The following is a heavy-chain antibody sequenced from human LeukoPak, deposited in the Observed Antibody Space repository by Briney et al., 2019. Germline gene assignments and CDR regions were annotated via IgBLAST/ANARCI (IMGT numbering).Heavy chain of an antibody. CDR1: GVTFSSYE. CDR3: ARLKMATMAVDY. D-gene: IGHD5-24*01. Sequence: PGGSLRLSCAASGVTFSSYEMNRVRQAPGKGLEWVSYINTSGGTIYYADSVRGRFTISRDNAKNSLYLQMNSLRAEDTAVYYCARLKMATMAVDYWGQGTLVTVSS. V-gene: IGHV3-48*03. J-gene: IGHJ4*02. CDR2: INTSGGTI.